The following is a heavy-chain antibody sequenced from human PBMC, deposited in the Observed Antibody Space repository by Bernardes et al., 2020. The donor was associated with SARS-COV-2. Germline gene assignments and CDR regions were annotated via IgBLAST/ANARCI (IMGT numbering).Heavy chain of an antibody. J-gene: IGHJ4*02. Sequence: GSLILSCAASGFTYSTYAMSWVRQAPGKGLEWVSSISDNGGATFYADSLKGRFTISRDNSRNTLYLQMNRLRAEDTAIYYCAKRGTERYFDWWGQGTLVTVSP. CDR2: ISDNGGAT. CDR1: GFTYSTYA. D-gene: IGHD2-8*02. CDR3: AKRGTERYFDW. V-gene: IGHV3-23*01.